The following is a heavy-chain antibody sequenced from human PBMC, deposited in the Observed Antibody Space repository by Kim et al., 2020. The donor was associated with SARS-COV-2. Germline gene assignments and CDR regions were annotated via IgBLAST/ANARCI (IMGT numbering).Heavy chain of an antibody. V-gene: IGHV3-9*01. Sequence: GGSLRLSCAASGFTFDDYAMHWVRQAPGKGLEWVSGISWNSGSIGYADSVKGRFTISRDNAKNSLYLQMNSLRAEDTALYYCAKDNGWGSSGWYYFDYWGQGTLVTVSS. CDR1: GFTFDDYA. CDR3: AKDNGWGSSGWYYFDY. CDR2: ISWNSGSI. D-gene: IGHD6-19*01. J-gene: IGHJ4*02.